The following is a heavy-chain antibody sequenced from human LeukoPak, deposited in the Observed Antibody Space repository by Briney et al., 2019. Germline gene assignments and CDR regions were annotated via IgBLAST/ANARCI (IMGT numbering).Heavy chain of an antibody. CDR2: ISYDGSNK. Sequence: PGGSLRLSCAASGFTFSSSAMHWVRQAPGKGLEWVAVISYDGSNKYYADSVKGRFTISRDNSMYTLYLQMNSLRAEDTAVYYCARNPYYYDRSTHSLIRPEKYYFDSWGQGTLVTVSS. CDR1: GFTFSSSA. V-gene: IGHV3-30*04. D-gene: IGHD3-22*01. J-gene: IGHJ4*02. CDR3: ARNPYYYDRSTHSLIRPEKYYFDS.